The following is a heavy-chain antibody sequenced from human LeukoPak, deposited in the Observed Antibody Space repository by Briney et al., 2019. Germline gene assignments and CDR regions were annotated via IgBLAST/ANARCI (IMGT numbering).Heavy chain of an antibody. CDR2: ISASGGST. V-gene: IGHV3-23*01. CDR1: GFTFSNYA. Sequence: PGGSLRLSCAASGFTFSNYAVSWVRQAPGKGLGWVSTISASGGSTFYADSVKGRFTISRDNSKNTLYLQMNSLRAEDTAVYFCAKGGSSSSRVSRFDYWGQGTLVTVSS. CDR3: AKGGSSSSRVSRFDY. D-gene: IGHD6-6*01. J-gene: IGHJ4*02.